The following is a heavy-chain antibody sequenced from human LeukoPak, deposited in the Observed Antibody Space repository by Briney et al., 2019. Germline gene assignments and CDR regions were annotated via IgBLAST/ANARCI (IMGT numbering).Heavy chain of an antibody. J-gene: IGHJ4*02. D-gene: IGHD5-18*01. CDR3: ARGYVDTAMVPYYFDY. Sequence: SETLSLTCAVYGGSFSGYYWSWIRQPPGKGLEWIGEINHSGSTNYNPSLKSRVTISVDTSKNQFSLKLSSVTAADTAAYYCARGYVDTAMVPYYFDYWGQGTLVTVSS. CDR1: GGSFSGYY. V-gene: IGHV4-34*01. CDR2: INHSGST.